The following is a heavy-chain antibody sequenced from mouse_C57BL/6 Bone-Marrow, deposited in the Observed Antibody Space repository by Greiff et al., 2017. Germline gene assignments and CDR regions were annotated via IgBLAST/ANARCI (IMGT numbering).Heavy chain of an antibody. CDR3: TRGVLAWFAY. CDR1: GFNIKDYY. Sequence: EVQLQQSGAELVRPGASVKLSCTASGFNIKDYYMHWVKQRPEQGLEWIGRIDPEDGDNEYAPKFQGKATMTADTSSNTAYLQLRSLTSEDTAVYYCTRGVLAWFAYWGQGTLVTVSA. J-gene: IGHJ3*01. V-gene: IGHV14-1*01. D-gene: IGHD5-1*01. CDR2: IDPEDGDN.